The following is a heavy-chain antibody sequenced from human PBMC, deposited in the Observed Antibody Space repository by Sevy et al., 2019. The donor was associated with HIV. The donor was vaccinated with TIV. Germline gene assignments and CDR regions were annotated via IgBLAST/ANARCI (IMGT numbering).Heavy chain of an antibody. CDR2: ISAYNGHT. V-gene: IGHV1-18*01. J-gene: IGHJ6*02. CDR3: ARLEASGSGWYGNGMDV. CDR1: GYPFSTYA. D-gene: IGHD6-19*01. Sequence: ASVKVSCKASGYPFSTYAISWVRQAPGQGLECMGWISAYNGHTNYAQRLQDRVTMTTDTSTSTAYMELRSLRSDDTAVYYCARLEASGSGWYGNGMDVWGQGTTVTVSS.